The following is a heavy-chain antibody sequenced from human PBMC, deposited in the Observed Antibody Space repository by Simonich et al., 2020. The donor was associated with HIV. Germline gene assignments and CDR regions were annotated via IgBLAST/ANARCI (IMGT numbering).Heavy chain of an antibody. J-gene: IGHJ3*02. CDR1: GFTFSSYS. V-gene: IGHV3-48*01. Sequence: EVQLVESGGGLVQPGGSLTLSCAASGFTFSSYSRIWVRQARGKGLEWISYIRMSSTNIYYADSLKGRVTISRDNAKNSLYLQRNSLRVEDTAVYYCARDFRRYNWNYDAFDIWGRGTMVTVSS. D-gene: IGHD1-7*01. CDR3: ARDFRRYNWNYDAFDI. CDR2: IRMSSTNI.